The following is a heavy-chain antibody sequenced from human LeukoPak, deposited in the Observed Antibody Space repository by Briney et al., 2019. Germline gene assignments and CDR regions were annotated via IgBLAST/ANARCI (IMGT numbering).Heavy chain of an antibody. V-gene: IGHV1-46*01. CDR2: INLSGGST. J-gene: IGHJ4*02. D-gene: IGHD3-3*01. CDR3: ATVPERRFLEWLPLVY. CDR1: GYTFTSYY. Sequence: ASVKVSCKASGYTFTSYYMHWVRQAPGQGLEWMGIINLSGGSTSYAQKFQGRVTMTRDTSTSTVYMELSRLRSDDTAVYYCATVPERRFLEWLPLVYWGQGTLVTVSS.